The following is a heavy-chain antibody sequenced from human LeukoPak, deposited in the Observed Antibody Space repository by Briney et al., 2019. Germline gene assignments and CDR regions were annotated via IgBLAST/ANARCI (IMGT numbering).Heavy chain of an antibody. CDR3: AKADYNDYAFDN. CDR2: ITSSGGDT. D-gene: IGHD4-11*01. CDR1: GFTSSNYA. V-gene: IGHV3-23*01. Sequence: PGGSLRLSCAVSGFTSSNYAMSWVRQAPGKGLEWVSAITSSGGDTYNADSVRGRFSISRDNSKNTLYLQMNSLRAEDTAVYFCAKADYNDYAFDNWGQGTLVTVSA. J-gene: IGHJ4*02.